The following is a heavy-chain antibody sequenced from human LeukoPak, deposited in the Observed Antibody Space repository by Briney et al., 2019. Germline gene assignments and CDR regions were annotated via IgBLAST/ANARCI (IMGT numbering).Heavy chain of an antibody. CDR1: GGSISSYY. CDR2: IYYSGST. D-gene: IGHD5-12*01. Sequence: SETLSLTCTVSGGSISSYYWSWIRQPPGKGLEWIGYIYYSGSTYYNPSLKSRVTISVDTSKNQFSLKLSSVTAADTAVYYCATPSGYDSDDAFDIWGQGTMVTVSS. V-gene: IGHV4-59*12. CDR3: ATPSGYDSDDAFDI. J-gene: IGHJ3*02.